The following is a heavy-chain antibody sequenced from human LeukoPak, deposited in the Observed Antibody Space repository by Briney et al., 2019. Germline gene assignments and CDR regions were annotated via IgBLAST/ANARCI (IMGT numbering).Heavy chain of an antibody. CDR3: ARVSRDYGDLDS. CDR2: ITYSSRYI. V-gene: IGHV3-21*01. Sequence: PGGSLRLSCAASGFTFHNHAMNWVRQAPGKGLEWVSSITYSSRYIYYADSVKGRFISSRDDTQDSLYLQMNSLRAEDTAVYYCARVSRDYGDLDSWGQGTLVTVSS. CDR1: GFTFHNHA. D-gene: IGHD4-17*01. J-gene: IGHJ4*02.